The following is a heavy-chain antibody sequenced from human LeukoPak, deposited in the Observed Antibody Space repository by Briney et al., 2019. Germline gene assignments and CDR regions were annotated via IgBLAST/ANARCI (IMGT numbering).Heavy chain of an antibody. Sequence: GRSLRLSCAASGFTFRTFAMHWDRQAPGKGLEWVAIVSYDGSDKYYADSVKGRFTISRDNSKNRLNLQMNSLRAEDTAVYYCAIPPLAVAGMGWSDSFDPWGQGTLVTVSS. CDR3: AIPPLAVAGMGWSDSFDP. CDR1: GFTFRTFA. V-gene: IGHV3-30-3*01. D-gene: IGHD6-19*01. CDR2: VSYDGSDK. J-gene: IGHJ5*02.